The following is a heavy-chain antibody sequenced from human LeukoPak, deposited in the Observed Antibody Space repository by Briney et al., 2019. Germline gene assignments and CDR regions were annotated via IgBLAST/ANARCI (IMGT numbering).Heavy chain of an antibody. CDR1: GGSISSHN. J-gene: IGHJ5*02. CDR3: ARDRGDGVWGPKPFDH. V-gene: IGHV4-59*11. CDR2: IYYSGSN. Sequence: PSETLSLTCTVSGGSISSHNWSWIRQPPGKGLEWIGDIYYSGSNNYNASLKSRVTISVDTSKNQFWLKLSSVTAADTAVYYCARDRGDGVWGPKPFDHWGQGTLVTVSS. D-gene: IGHD2-8*01.